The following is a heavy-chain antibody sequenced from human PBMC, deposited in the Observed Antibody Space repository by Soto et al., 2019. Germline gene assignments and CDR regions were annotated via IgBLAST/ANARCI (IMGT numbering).Heavy chain of an antibody. CDR2: IRDDGKKA. CDR1: GFTFSHYI. V-gene: IGHV3-30*03. Sequence: QPGGSLRLSCAASGFTFSHYIYHWVRQAPGKGLQWVAVIRDDGKKANYATSVRGRFTVSRDMSKSTIFLQMNNLRIDDSAIYSCAREGDSHAFRGFDLWGQGTPVTVSS. CDR3: AREGDSHAFRGFDL. J-gene: IGHJ5*02. D-gene: IGHD5-18*01.